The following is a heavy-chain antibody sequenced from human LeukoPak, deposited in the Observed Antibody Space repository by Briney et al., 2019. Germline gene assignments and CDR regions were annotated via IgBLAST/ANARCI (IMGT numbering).Heavy chain of an antibody. J-gene: IGHJ2*01. Sequence: QPGRSLRLSCAASGFTFSSYAMHWVRQAPGKGLEWVAVISYDGSNKYYADSVKGRFTISRDNSKNTLYLQMNSLRAEDTAVYYCARAEWSNWYFDLWGRGTLVTVSS. CDR1: GFTFSSYA. CDR3: ARAEWSNWYFDL. V-gene: IGHV3-30-3*01. CDR2: ISYDGSNK. D-gene: IGHD3-3*01.